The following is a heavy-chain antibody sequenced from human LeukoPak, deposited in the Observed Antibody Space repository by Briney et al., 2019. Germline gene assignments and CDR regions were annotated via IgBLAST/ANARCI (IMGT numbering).Heavy chain of an antibody. CDR2: IYTSGSN. CDR3: ARDWSVQTYYYMDV. D-gene: IGHD1-1*01. J-gene: IGHJ6*03. V-gene: IGHV4-4*07. CDR1: GGSIIRYY. Sequence: PSETLSLSCTVPGGSIIRYYWSWIRQPAGKGLEWGGRIYTSGSNNYNASVKSRVTMSVDTSKNRFYLKLSSVTAADTAVYYCARDWSVQTYYYMDVWGKGTTVTVSS.